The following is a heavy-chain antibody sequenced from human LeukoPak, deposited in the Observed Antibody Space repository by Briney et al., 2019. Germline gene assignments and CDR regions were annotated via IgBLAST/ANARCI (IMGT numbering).Heavy chain of an antibody. CDR2: IWYDGSNK. J-gene: IGHJ4*02. D-gene: IGHD3-22*01. V-gene: IGHV3-33*01. CDR1: GFIFSNYG. Sequence: GRSPRLSCAASGFIFSNYGMHWVRQAPGKGLEWVAVIWYDGSNKYYADSVKDRFTISRDNSKNTLYLQMSSLRAEDTAVYYCARNLATYYYDSSGCLDYWGQGTLVTVSS. CDR3: ARNLATYYYDSSGCLDY.